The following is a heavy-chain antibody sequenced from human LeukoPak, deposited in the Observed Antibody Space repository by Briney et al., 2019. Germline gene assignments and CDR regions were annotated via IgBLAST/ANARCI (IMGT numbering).Heavy chain of an antibody. CDR3: AKDPSTMVRGAPFDP. V-gene: IGHV3-23*01. D-gene: IGHD3-10*01. Sequence: GGSLRLSCAASGFTFSSYALSWVRQAPGKGLEWVSAISGSGGSTYYADSVKGRFTISRDNSKNTLYLQMNSLRAEDTAVYYCAKDPSTMVRGAPFDPWGQGTLVTVSS. CDR2: ISGSGGST. CDR1: GFTFSSYA. J-gene: IGHJ5*02.